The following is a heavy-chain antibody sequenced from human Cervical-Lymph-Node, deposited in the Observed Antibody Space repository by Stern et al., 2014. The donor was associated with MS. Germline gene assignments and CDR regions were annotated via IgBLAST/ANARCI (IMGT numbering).Heavy chain of an antibody. J-gene: IGHJ4*02. CDR2: ISPDVGRT. D-gene: IGHD1-26*01. Sequence: QVQLVQSGAEVKEPGASVKVSCTASGYTFTGYNIQWVRQAPGPGLEWMGMISPDVGRTAYAPKFRGRVTMTRDKSTATVYMELNSLRSDDTAVYFCARVAPTVGAAYWGQGTLVAVSS. CDR3: ARVAPTVGAAY. V-gene: IGHV1-46*01. CDR1: GYTFTGYN.